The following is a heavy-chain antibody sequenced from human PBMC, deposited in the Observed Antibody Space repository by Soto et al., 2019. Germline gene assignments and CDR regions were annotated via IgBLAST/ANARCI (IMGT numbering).Heavy chain of an antibody. CDR1: GGSISSSNW. Sequence: QVQLQESGPGLVKPSGTLSLTCAVSGGSISSSNWWSWVRQPPGKGLAWIGSIYHSGRTNYNPSRKSRVTMSVDKSKNPFSLMLSSVTAADTAVYSCARVTRAAAGTDWGQRTLVTVSS. D-gene: IGHD6-13*01. CDR3: ARVTRAAAGTD. V-gene: IGHV4-4*02. J-gene: IGHJ4*02. CDR2: IYHSGRT.